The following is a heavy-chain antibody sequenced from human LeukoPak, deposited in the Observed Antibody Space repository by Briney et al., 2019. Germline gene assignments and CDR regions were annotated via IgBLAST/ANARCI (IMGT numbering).Heavy chain of an antibody. Sequence: PGGSLRLSCAASGFTFSSYAMSWVRQAPGKGLEWVSSISGSGGSTYYADSVKGRFTISRDNAKKTLYLQMNSLRGEDTAVYYCAKTLRYFDCPPEAAYWGQGPLVIVSS. CDR1: GFTFSSYA. CDR2: ISGSGGST. D-gene: IGHD3-9*01. CDR3: AKTLRYFDCPPEAAY. V-gene: IGHV3-23*01. J-gene: IGHJ1*01.